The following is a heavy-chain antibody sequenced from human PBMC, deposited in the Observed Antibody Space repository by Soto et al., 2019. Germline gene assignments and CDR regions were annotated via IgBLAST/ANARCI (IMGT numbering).Heavy chain of an antibody. CDR3: ATYSSPFDY. J-gene: IGHJ4*02. CDR2: ISATGTTT. Sequence: GGSLRLSCAASEFSFSSYALNWVRQAPGKGLEWVSAISATGTTTYYADSVKGRFTISRDNSKRTLFLQMDSLSPEDTAVYYCATYSSPFDYWGQGNLVTVSS. D-gene: IGHD6-13*01. CDR1: EFSFSSYA. V-gene: IGHV3-23*01.